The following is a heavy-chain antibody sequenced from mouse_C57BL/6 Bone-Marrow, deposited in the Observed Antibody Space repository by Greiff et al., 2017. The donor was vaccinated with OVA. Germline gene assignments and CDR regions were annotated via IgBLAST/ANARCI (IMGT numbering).Heavy chain of an antibody. CDR3: ARRAYGNSFDY. Sequence: DVMLVESGGGLVKPGGSLKLSCAASGFTFSDYGMHWVRQAPEKGLEWVAYISSGSSTIYYADTVKGRFTISRDNAKNTLFLQMTSLRSEDTAMYYCARRAYGNSFDYWGQGTTLTVSS. CDR2: ISSGSSTI. D-gene: IGHD2-1*01. V-gene: IGHV5-17*01. CDR1: GFTFSDYG. J-gene: IGHJ2*01.